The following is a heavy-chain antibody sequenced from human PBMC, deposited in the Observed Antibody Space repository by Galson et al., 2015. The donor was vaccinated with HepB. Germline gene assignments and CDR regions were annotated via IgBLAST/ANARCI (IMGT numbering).Heavy chain of an antibody. J-gene: IGHJ4*02. V-gene: IGHV3-23*01. Sequence: SLRLSCAASGFTFSSYAMSWVRQAPGKGLEWVSAISGSGGSTYYADSVKGRSTISRDNSKNTLYLQMNSLRAEDTAVYYCAKLDGPSTQYMVDYWGQGTLVTVSS. D-gene: IGHD6-6*01. CDR3: AKLDGPSTQYMVDY. CDR1: GFTFSSYA. CDR2: ISGSGGST.